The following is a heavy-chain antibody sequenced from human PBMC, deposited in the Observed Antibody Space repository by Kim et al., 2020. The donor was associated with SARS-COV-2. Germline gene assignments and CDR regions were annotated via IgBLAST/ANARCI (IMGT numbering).Heavy chain of an antibody. J-gene: IGHJ4*02. CDR1: GFTFDDYA. Sequence: GGSLRLSCAASGFTFDDYAIQWVRQVPGKGLEWVSLISRDGCEIKYADSVKGRFTISRDNSKKSVYLQMNSLRSEDTALYYCVRGQQWLIKNWGQGTQVTVSS. CDR3: VRGQQWLIKN. D-gene: IGHD6-19*01. V-gene: IGHV3-43*02. CDR2: ISRDGCEI.